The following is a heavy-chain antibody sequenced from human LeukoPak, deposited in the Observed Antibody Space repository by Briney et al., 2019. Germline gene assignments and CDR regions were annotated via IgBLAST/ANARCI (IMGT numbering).Heavy chain of an antibody. J-gene: IGHJ4*02. V-gene: IGHV1-46*01. CDR1: GYTFTSYY. CDR3: ARGGREILRFLEWSAIGGYPDPYYFDY. CDR2: INPCGGST. D-gene: IGHD3-3*01. Sequence: GASVKVSCKASGYTFTSYYMHWVRQAPGQGLEWMGIINPCGGSTSYAQKFQGRVTMTRDMSTSTVYMELSSLRSEDTAVYYCARGGREILRFLEWSAIGGYPDPYYFDYWGQGTLVTVSS.